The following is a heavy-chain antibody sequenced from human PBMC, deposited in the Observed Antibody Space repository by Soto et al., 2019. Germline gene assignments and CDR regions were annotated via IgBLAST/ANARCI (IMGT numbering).Heavy chain of an antibody. CDR3: ARVPSP. CDR1: GGSLSSSNW. J-gene: IGHJ5*02. V-gene: IGHV4-4*02. CDR2: ISHSEST. Sequence: SETLSLTCAVSGGSLSSSNWWNWVRQPPGKGLEWIGEISHSESTNYNPSLKSRVTISIDKSKNQFSLRLTSVTAADTAVYYCARVPSPWGQGTLVTVSS.